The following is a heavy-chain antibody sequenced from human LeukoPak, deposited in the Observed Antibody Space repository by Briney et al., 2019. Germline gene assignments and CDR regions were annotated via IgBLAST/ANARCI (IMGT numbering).Heavy chain of an antibody. J-gene: IGHJ4*02. CDR1: GGSISSSSYY. CDR2: IYYSGST. V-gene: IGHV4-39*07. D-gene: IGHD4-23*01. CDR3: ARDNGGPIDY. Sequence: SETLSLTCTVSGGSISSSSYYWGWIRQPPGKGLEWIGSIYYSGSTYYNPSLKSRVTISVDTSKNQFSLKLSSVTAADTAVYYCARDNGGPIDYWGQGTLVTVSS.